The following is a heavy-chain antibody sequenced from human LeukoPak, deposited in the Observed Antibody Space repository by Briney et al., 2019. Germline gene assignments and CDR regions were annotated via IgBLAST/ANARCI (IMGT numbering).Heavy chain of an antibody. V-gene: IGHV3-30*02. J-gene: IGHJ6*03. CDR1: GFTFSSYG. CDR3: AKEGGSYYSYYYYMDV. Sequence: GGSLRLSCAASGFTFSSYGMHWVRQAPGKGLEWVAFIRYDGGNKYYADSVKGRFTISRDNSKNTLYLQMNSLRTEDTAVYYCAKEGGSYYSYYYYMDVWGKGTTVTVSS. D-gene: IGHD1-26*01. CDR2: IRYDGGNK.